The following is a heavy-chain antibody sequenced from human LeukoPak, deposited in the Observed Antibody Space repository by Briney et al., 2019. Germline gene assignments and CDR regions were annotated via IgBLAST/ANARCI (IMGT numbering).Heavy chain of an antibody. CDR2: ISYDGSDK. J-gene: IGHJ4*02. D-gene: IGHD3-9*01. Sequence: GRSLRLSCTASGFTISSYGMHWVRQAPGKGLEWVSVISYDGSDKYYAYSVKGRFTISRDNSKNTLYLQMNSLRAEDTAVYYCAKAHYDIWAIDYWGQGTLVTVSS. CDR3: AKAHYDIWAIDY. CDR1: GFTISSYG. V-gene: IGHV3-30*18.